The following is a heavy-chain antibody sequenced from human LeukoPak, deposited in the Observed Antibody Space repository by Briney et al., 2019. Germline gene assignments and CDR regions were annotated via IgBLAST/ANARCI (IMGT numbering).Heavy chain of an antibody. V-gene: IGHV3-11*06. J-gene: IGHJ5*02. CDR2: ISRSSTYT. CDR3: ARYNDIS. CDR1: GSPFGDSY. Sequence: GGSLRLSVAPLGSPFGDSYRNWIRKPPGRGLEWVSYISRSSTYTNYADSVKGRFTISRDNAKNSLYLQMNSLRAEDTAIYYCARYNDISWGQGTLVTVSS. D-gene: IGHD1-14*01.